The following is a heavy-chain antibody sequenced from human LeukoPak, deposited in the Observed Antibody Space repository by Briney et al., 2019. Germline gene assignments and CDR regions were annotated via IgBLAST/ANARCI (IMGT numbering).Heavy chain of an antibody. CDR3: ARDQFYDSSGYPDAFGI. CDR1: GGSISSSSYY. CDR2: IYYSGST. J-gene: IGHJ3*02. D-gene: IGHD3-22*01. Sequence: PSETLSLTCTVSGGSISSSSYYWGWIRQPPGKGLEWIGSIYYSGSTYYNPSLKSRVTISVDTSKNQFSLKLSTVTAADTAVYYCARDQFYDSSGYPDAFGIWGQGTMVTVSS. V-gene: IGHV4-39*02.